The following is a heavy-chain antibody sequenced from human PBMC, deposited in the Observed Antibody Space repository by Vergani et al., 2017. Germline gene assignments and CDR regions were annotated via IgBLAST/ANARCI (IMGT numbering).Heavy chain of an antibody. CDR1: GGTFSSYA. CDR3: ARDRPRYCSSTSCYRRIGDYYYYGMDV. CDR2: IIPILGTA. J-gene: IGHJ6*02. Sequence: QVQLVQSGAEVKKPGSSVKVSCKASGGTFSSYAISWVRQAPGQGLEWMGGIIPILGTANYAQKFQGRVTITADESTSTAYMELSSLRSEDTAVYYCARDRPRYCSSTSCYRRIGDYYYYGMDVWGQGTTVTVSS. V-gene: IGHV1-69*12. D-gene: IGHD2-2*01.